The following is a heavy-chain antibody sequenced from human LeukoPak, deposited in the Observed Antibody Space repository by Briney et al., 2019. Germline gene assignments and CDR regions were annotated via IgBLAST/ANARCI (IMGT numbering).Heavy chain of an antibody. J-gene: IGHJ4*02. V-gene: IGHV3-43*01. D-gene: IGHD3-10*01. CDR2: ISWDGGST. CDR3: AKDQDYYGSGFFDY. CDR1: GFTFDDYT. Sequence: GGSLRLSCAASGFTFDDYTMHWVRHAPGKGLEWVSLISWDGGSTYYADSVKGRFTISRDNSKNSLYLQMNSLRTEDTALYYCAKDQDYYGSGFFDYWGQGTLVTVSS.